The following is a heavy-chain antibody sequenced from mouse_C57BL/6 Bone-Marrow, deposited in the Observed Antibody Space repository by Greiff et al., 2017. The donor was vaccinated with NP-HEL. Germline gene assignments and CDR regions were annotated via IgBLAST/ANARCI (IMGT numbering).Heavy chain of an antibody. V-gene: IGHV1-53*01. CDR1: GYTFTSYW. CDR2: INPSNGGT. J-gene: IGHJ4*01. Sequence: QVQLQQSGTELVKPGASVKLSCKASGYTFTSYWMHWVKQRPGQGLEWIGNINPSNGGTNYNEKFKSKATLTVDKSSSTAYMQLSSLTSEDSAVYYGARSYYSNYYAMDYWGQGTSVTVSS. D-gene: IGHD2-5*01. CDR3: ARSYYSNYYAMDY.